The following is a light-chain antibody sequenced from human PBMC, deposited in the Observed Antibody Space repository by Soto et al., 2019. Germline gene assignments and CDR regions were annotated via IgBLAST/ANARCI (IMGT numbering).Light chain of an antibody. V-gene: IGKV1-39*01. CDR1: QTISSY. J-gene: IGKJ2*01. CDR3: QQSYSTPHT. Sequence: DIQMTQSPSSLSASVGDRVTITCRASQTISSYLNWYQQKPGKAPKLLIYAASSLQGGVPSTFSGSGSGTDFTLTISSLQPEDFATYYCQQSYSTPHTFGQGTKVDIK. CDR2: AAS.